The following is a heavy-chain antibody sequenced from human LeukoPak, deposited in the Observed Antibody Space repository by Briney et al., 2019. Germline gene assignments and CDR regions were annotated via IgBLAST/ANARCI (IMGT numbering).Heavy chain of an antibody. J-gene: IGHJ6*03. V-gene: IGHV5-51*01. CDR2: IYPGDSDT. Sequence: GESLKISSKGSGYSFTSYWIGWVRPMPGKDLEWMGIIYPGDSDTRYSPSFQGQVTISADKSISTAYLQWSSLKASDTAMYYCARQNYYDSSGYHYYYYMDVWGKGTTVTVSS. CDR3: ARQNYYDSSGYHYYYYMDV. D-gene: IGHD3-22*01. CDR1: GYSFTSYW.